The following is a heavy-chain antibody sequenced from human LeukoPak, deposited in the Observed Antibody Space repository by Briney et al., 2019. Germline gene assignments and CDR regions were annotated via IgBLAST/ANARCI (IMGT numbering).Heavy chain of an antibody. Sequence: HPGGSLRLSCAAYGFTFSSHGMHWVRQAPGKVLEWVAVIWYYGSNKFYADSVKDRCTISRDNSKNTLYLQMNSLRAEDTAVYYCARGQLLFDYWGQGTLVTVSS. CDR3: ARGQLLFDY. CDR2: IWYYGSNK. V-gene: IGHV3-33*01. J-gene: IGHJ4*02. D-gene: IGHD2-2*01. CDR1: GFTFSSHG.